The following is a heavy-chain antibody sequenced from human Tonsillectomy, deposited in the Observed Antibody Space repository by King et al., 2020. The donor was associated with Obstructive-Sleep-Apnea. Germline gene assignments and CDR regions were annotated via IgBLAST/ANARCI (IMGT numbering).Heavy chain of an antibody. CDR1: GYTFGSHG. J-gene: IGHJ3*02. D-gene: IGHD3-16*01. Sequence: QLVQSGAEVKKPGASVKVSCKASGYTFGSHGITWVRQAPGQGLEWVGWIGVYNGNTNYAQKPQGRVTMITDTSTSTAYMELRSLRSDDTAVYYCARNNFNYDYVWGKGAFDIWGPGTMVTVSS. V-gene: IGHV1-18*01. CDR3: ARNNFNYDYVWGKGAFDI. CDR2: IGVYNGNT.